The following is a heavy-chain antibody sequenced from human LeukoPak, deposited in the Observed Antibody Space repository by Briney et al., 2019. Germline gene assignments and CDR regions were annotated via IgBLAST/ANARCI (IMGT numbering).Heavy chain of an antibody. V-gene: IGHV3-21*01. CDR3: ARASERTMIVVRRYYFDY. Sequence: PGGSLRLSCAASGFTFSSYSINWVRQAPGKGLEWVSSISSSSSYIYYADSVKGRFTISRDNAKNSLYLQMNSLRAEDTAVYYCARASERTMIVVRRYYFDYWGQGTLVTVSS. D-gene: IGHD3-22*01. CDR1: GFTFSSYS. CDR2: ISSSSSYI. J-gene: IGHJ4*02.